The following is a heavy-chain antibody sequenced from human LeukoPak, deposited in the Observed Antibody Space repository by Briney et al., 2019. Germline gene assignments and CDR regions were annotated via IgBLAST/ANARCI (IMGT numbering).Heavy chain of an antibody. CDR1: GFTFSDYW. V-gene: IGHV3-7*01. J-gene: IGHJ4*02. CDR3: ARGWNYAFRFDY. Sequence: GGSLRLSCAASGFTFSDYWMTWVRQAPGKGLEWVAHIKQDGSEKYYVDSVKGRLTISRDNAKNLLYLQMSSLRAEDTAVYYCARGWNYAFRFDYWGQGTLVTVSS. D-gene: IGHD1-7*01. CDR2: IKQDGSEK.